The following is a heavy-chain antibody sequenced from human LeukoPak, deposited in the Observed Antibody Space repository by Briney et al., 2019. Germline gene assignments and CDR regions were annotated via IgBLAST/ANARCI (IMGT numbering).Heavy chain of an antibody. V-gene: IGHV3-30*02. Sequence: GGSLRLSCAASGFTFSSYGMHWVRQAPGKGLEWVAFIRYDGSNKYYADSVKGRFTISRDNSKNTLYLQMNSLRSEDTAVYYCARGGVLLWFGEPAPFDYWGQGTLVTVSS. CDR2: IRYDGSNK. CDR1: GFTFSSYG. CDR3: ARGGVLLWFGEPAPFDY. D-gene: IGHD3-10*01. J-gene: IGHJ4*02.